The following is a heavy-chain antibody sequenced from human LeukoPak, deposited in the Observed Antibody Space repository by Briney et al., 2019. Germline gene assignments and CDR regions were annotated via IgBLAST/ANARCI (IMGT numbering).Heavy chain of an antibody. J-gene: IGHJ6*02. CDR1: GFSFSHYS. CDR3: AKDKGWGYSSYDYYGMDV. Sequence: GGSLRLSCAASGFSFSHYSMTWARQAPGKGLEWVSGISGSGGSTYYADSVKGRFTISRDISKNTLYVQMNSLRAEDAAVYYCAKDKGWGYSSYDYYGMDVWGQGTTVTVSS. D-gene: IGHD1-26*01. V-gene: IGHV3-23*01. CDR2: ISGSGGST.